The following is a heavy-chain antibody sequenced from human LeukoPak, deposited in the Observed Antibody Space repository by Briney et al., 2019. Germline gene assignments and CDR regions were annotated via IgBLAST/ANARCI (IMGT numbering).Heavy chain of an antibody. CDR1: GFTFSSYS. CDR2: ISSSSSYI. J-gene: IGHJ4*02. D-gene: IGHD2-8*01. CDR3: ARDCDGCMMTFDN. Sequence: GGSLRLSCAASGFTFSSYSMNWVRQAPGKGLEWVSSISSSSSYIYYADSVKGRFTISRDNSKNTLYLQMNSLRAEDTAVYYRARDCDGCMMTFDNWGQGTLVTVSS. V-gene: IGHV3-21*04.